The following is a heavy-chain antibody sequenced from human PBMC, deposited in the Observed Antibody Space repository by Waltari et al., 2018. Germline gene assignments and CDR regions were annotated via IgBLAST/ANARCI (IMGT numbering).Heavy chain of an antibody. CDR2: IYHIRTA. V-gene: IGHV4-30-2*01. D-gene: IGHD4-17*01. CDR1: GGSISSRDYS. Sequence: QVQLQESGSGLVKPSQTLSLTCTVSGGSISSRDYSWSWIRQPPGKDLEWIGYIYHIRTAYYSPAPKSRATISLDRSKNQFSLRLNSVTATDTAVYYCAREFRQTSGDYGWFDPWGQGILVTVSS. CDR3: AREFRQTSGDYGWFDP. J-gene: IGHJ5*02.